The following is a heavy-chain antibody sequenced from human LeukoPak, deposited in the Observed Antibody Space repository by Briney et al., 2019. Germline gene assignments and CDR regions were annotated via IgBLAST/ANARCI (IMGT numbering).Heavy chain of an antibody. CDR3: AELGITMIGGV. V-gene: IGHV3-11*04. D-gene: IGHD3-10*02. Sequence: LSLTCAVYGGSFSGYYWSWIRQAPGKGLEWVSYISSSGSTIYYADSVKGRFTISRDNAKNSLYLQMNSLRAGDTAVYYCAELGITMIGGVWGKGTTVTISS. CDR1: GGSFSGYY. CDR2: ISSSGSTI. J-gene: IGHJ6*04.